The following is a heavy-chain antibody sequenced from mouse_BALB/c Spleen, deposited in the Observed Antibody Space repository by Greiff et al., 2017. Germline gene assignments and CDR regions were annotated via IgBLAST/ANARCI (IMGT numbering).Heavy chain of an antibody. CDR1: GFTFSSYA. Sequence: EVQLVESGGGLVKPGGSLKLSCAASGFTFSSYAMSWVRQSPEKRLEWVAEISSGGSYTYYPDTVTGRFTISRDNAKNTLYLEMSSLRSEDTAMYDGAKYDGAHYYALDYWGQGTTVTVSS. V-gene: IGHV5-9-4*01. CDR2: ISSGGSYT. J-gene: IGHJ4*01. CDR3: AKYDGAHYYALDY. D-gene: IGHD2-3*01.